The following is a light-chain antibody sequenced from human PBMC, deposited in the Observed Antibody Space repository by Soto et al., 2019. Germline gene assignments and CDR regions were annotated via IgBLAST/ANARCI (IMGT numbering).Light chain of an antibody. CDR2: AAS. Sequence: DIQVSQSPSSLSASVGDRVTITCRASQTIYKYLHWYQQIPGKAPKLLIYAASNLQSGVPSRFSGNGSGTDFTLTITSLQPEDFAIYYCQQSYSPVTFGQGTRLENK. J-gene: IGKJ5*01. CDR3: QQSYSPVT. V-gene: IGKV1-39*01. CDR1: QTIYKY.